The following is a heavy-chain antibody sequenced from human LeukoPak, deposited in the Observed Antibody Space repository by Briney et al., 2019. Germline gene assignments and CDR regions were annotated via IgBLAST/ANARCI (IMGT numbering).Heavy chain of an antibody. Sequence: ASVKVSCKAFGYTFTSNYMHWVRQAPGQGPEWMGVISPSGGSTTYAQKFQGRVTLTRDTSISTAYMELSRLRSDDTAVYYCARGGTVYDFWSGYVYWGQGTLVTVSS. CDR3: ARGGTVYDFWSGYVY. D-gene: IGHD3-3*01. CDR2: ISPSGGST. V-gene: IGHV1-46*01. CDR1: GYTFTSNY. J-gene: IGHJ4*02.